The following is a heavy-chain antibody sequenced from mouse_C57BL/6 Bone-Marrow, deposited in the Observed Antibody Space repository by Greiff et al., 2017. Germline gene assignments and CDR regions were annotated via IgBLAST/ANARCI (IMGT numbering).Heavy chain of an antibody. CDR3: ARAPSFAY. D-gene: IGHD6-1*01. V-gene: IGHV5-6*01. CDR2: ISSGGSYT. CDR1: GFTFSSYG. Sequence: VQLQQSGGDLVKPGGSLKLSCAASGFTFSSYGMSWVRQTPDKRLEWVATISSGGSYTYYPDSVKGRFTISRDNAKNTLYLQMSSLKSEDTAMYYCARAPSFAYWGQGTLVTVSA. J-gene: IGHJ3*01.